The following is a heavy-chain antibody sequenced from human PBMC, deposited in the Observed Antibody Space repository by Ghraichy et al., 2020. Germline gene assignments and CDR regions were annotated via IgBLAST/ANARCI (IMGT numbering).Heavy chain of an antibody. V-gene: IGHV1-18*04. CDR2: ISAYNGNT. J-gene: IGHJ4*02. Sequence: ASVKVSCKASGYTFTSYGISWVRQAPGQGLEWMGWISAYNGNTNYAQKLQGRVTMTTDTSTSTAYMELRSLRSDDTAVYYCALDRPGYSSSWLFDYWGQGTLVTVSS. D-gene: IGHD6-13*01. CDR3: ALDRPGYSSSWLFDY. CDR1: GYTFTSYG.